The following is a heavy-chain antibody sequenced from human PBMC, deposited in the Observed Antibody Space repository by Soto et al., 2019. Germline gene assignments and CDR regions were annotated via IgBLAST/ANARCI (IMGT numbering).Heavy chain of an antibody. V-gene: IGHV3-23*01. Sequence: GGSLRLSCAASGFTFSSYAMSWVRQAPGKGLEWVSAISGSGGSTYYADSVKGRFTISRDNSKNTLYLQMNSLRAEDTAVYYCAKVTLGSGWSPHPFDYWGQGTLVTVSS. CDR2: ISGSGGST. CDR1: GFTFSSYA. D-gene: IGHD6-19*01. J-gene: IGHJ4*02. CDR3: AKVTLGSGWSPHPFDY.